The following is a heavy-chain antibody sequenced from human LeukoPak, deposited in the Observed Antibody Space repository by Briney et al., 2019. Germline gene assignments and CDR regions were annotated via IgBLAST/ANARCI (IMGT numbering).Heavy chain of an antibody. D-gene: IGHD1-26*01. CDR2: IKQDGSEK. V-gene: IGHV3-7*01. Sequence: PGGSLTLSCAASGFTFSNYWMSWVRQAPGKGLEWVANIKQDGSEKFYVDSVKGRFTISRDNAKNSLYVQMNNLRAEDTAVYYCARLRGLYSDTNRYQTALDCWGQGTLVTVSS. CDR3: ARLRGLYSDTNRYQTALDC. J-gene: IGHJ4*02. CDR1: GFTFSNYW.